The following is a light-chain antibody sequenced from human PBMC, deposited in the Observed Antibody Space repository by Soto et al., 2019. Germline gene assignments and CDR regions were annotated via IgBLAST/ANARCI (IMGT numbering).Light chain of an antibody. J-gene: IGLJ1*01. CDR3: GTWDSSLSAYV. CDR2: DNN. Sequence: QSVLTQPPSVSAAPGQKVTISCSESSSNIGNNYVSWYQQLPGTAPKLLIYDNNKRPSGIPDRFSGSKSGTSATLGITGLQTGDEADYYCGTWDSSLSAYVFGNGTKV. CDR1: SSNIGNNY. V-gene: IGLV1-51*01.